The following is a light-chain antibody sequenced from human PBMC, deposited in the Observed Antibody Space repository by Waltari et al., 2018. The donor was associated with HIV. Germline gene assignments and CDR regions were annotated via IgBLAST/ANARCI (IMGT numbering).Light chain of an antibody. J-gene: IGKJ3*01. Sequence: EIVLTQSPATLSLSPGEGATLSCRASHSITKYLAWYQQKPGQAPRLLIYEASIRATGIPARFSGSGSGTDFILTISSLEPEDFALYYCQHRSNWPPFTFGPGTKVEIK. CDR3: QHRSNWPPFT. CDR2: EAS. V-gene: IGKV3-11*01. CDR1: HSITKY.